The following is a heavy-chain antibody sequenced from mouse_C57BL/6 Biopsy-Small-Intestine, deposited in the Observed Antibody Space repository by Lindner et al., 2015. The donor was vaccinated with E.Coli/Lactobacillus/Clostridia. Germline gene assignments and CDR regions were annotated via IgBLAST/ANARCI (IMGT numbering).Heavy chain of an antibody. J-gene: IGHJ4*01. CDR2: LNPYNGDT. CDR3: AREDRSGYYAMDY. V-gene: IGHV1-37*01. CDR1: GYSLTDYF. D-gene: IGHD3-2*01. Sequence: VQLQESGPELVKPGASVKISCMASGYSLTDYFMNWVKQSHGRTLEWIGRLNPYNGDTFFNQKFKDKATFTIDKSSSTAYMQLNSLTSEDSAVYYCAREDRSGYYAMDYWGQGTSVTVSS.